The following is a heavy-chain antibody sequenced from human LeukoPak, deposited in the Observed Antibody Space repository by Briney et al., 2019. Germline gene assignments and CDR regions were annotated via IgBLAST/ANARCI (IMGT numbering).Heavy chain of an antibody. CDR3: AGGVLPAYYGMDV. V-gene: IGHV4-31*03. D-gene: IGHD1-26*01. CDR1: GGSIGSGGYY. Sequence: SETLSLTCTVSGGSIGSGGYYWSWIRQHPGKGLEWIGYIYYSGSTYYNPSLKSRGTISVDTSKNQFSPKLSSVTAADTAVYYCAGGVLPAYYGMDVWGQGTTVTVSS. CDR2: IYYSGST. J-gene: IGHJ6*02.